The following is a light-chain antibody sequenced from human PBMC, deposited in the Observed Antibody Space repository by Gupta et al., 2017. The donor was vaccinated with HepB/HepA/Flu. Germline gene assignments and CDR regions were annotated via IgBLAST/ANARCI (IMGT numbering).Light chain of an antibody. CDR3: QQDGSPWT. J-gene: IGKJ1*01. V-gene: IGKV3-20*01. CDR1: QSVSSYY. CDR2: GAS. Sequence: EIVLTQSPGTLPLLPGERATLSCRASQSVSSYYLAWYQHKPGQAPRLLIYGASSRATGIPDRFSGSGSGTDFTLTISRLEPDDSAIYYCQQDGSPWTFGQGTKVEIK.